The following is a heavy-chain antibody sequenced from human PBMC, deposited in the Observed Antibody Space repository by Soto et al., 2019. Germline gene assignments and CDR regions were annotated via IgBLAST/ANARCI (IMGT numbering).Heavy chain of an antibody. V-gene: IGHV1-69*13. CDR2: IIPIFGTA. J-gene: IGHJ6*02. CDR1: GGTFSSYA. D-gene: IGHD3-10*01. CDR3: ATRGVIPYYYYDMYV. Sequence: ASVKVSCKASGGTFSSYAISWVRQTPGQGLEWMGGIIPIFGTANYAQKFQGRVTITADESTSTAYLALSSLRSEDTAVYYCATRGVIPYYYYDMYVWGQGSTVTVSS.